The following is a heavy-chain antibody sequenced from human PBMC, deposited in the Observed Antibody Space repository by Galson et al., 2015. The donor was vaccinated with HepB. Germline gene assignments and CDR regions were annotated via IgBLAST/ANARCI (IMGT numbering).Heavy chain of an antibody. CDR3: ARGYGNSWYGNFDY. CDR1: GGHFDGYF. D-gene: IGHD6-13*01. CDR2: ISHGGST. J-gene: IGHJ4*02. Sequence: SETLSLTCKVYGGHFDGYFWSWIRRPPGQGLEWIGDISHGGSTNYNPSFKSRVAISVDASNRTFTLNLTSVTAADTAMYYCARGYGNSWYGNFDYWGQGTQVTVSS. V-gene: IGHV4-34*01.